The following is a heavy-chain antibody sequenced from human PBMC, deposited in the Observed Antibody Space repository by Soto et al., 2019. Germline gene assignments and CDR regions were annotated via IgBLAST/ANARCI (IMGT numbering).Heavy chain of an antibody. CDR2: IIPIFGTA. J-gene: IGHJ6*02. CDR3: AGHVPAAGYYYGMDV. D-gene: IGHD2-2*01. Sequence: QVQLVQSGAEVKKPGSSVKVSCKASGGTFSSYAISWVRQAPGQGLEWMGGIIPIFGTANYAQKFQGRVTIAADESTSTADMELSSLRSEDTAVYYCAGHVPAAGYYYGMDVWGQGTTVTVSS. CDR1: GGTFSSYA. V-gene: IGHV1-69*12.